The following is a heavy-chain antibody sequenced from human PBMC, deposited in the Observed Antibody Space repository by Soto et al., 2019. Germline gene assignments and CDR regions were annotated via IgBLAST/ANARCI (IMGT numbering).Heavy chain of an antibody. V-gene: IGHV3-74*01. D-gene: IGHD1-1*01. Sequence: GGSLRLSCAASGFTFSMFWMHWVRQVPGKGPEWVSRINDDGISTNYADSVKGRFTISRDNAKNILYLQMNALRVEDTAVYYCTRGPRSTSTGTGAFWGQGTLVTVSS. CDR2: INDDGIST. J-gene: IGHJ4*02. CDR3: TRGPRSTSTGTGAF. CDR1: GFTFSMFW.